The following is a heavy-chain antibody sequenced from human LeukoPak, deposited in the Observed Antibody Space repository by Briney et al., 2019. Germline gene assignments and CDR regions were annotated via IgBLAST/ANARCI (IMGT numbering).Heavy chain of an antibody. J-gene: IGHJ5*02. V-gene: IGHV5-51*01. Sequence: GESLNISCKGSGYSFTSYWIGRVRQMPGKGLEWMGIIYPGDCDTRYSPSFQGRVTISADKSISTAYLRWSSLKASDTAMYYCARQQLGASNWFDPWGQGTLVTVSS. CDR3: ARQQLGASNWFDP. CDR2: IYPGDCDT. D-gene: IGHD6-6*01. CDR1: GYSFTSYW.